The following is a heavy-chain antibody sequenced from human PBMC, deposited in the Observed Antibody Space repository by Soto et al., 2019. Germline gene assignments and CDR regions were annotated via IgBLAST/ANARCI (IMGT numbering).Heavy chain of an antibody. V-gene: IGHV4-59*01. CDR1: GGSISSYY. Sequence: PSETLSLTCTVSGGSISSYYWSWIRQPPGKGLEWIGYIYYSGSTNYNPSLKSRVTISVDTSMKQFSLKLSSVTAADTAVYYCARDRKYYDFWRGPWFDPWGQGTLVTVSS. D-gene: IGHD3-3*01. J-gene: IGHJ5*02. CDR2: IYYSGST. CDR3: ARDRKYYDFWRGPWFDP.